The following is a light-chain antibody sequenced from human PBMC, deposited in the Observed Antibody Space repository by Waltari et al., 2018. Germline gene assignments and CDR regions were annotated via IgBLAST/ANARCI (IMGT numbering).Light chain of an antibody. CDR1: QSIREF. V-gene: IGKV1-17*03. Sequence: DIQMTQSPSAMSASVGDRVTITCRASQSIREFLGWFQQRPGTAPKRLIYAASTLELGVPSGFSGSGYGTEFTLTISSLQPEDFATYYCLQHDTYPHTFGQGTRVEMK. CDR3: LQHDTYPHT. J-gene: IGKJ2*01. CDR2: AAS.